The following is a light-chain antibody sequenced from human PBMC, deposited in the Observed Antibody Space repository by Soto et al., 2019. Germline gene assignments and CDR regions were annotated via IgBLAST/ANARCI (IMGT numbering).Light chain of an antibody. CDR3: HQYDNAPQT. J-gene: IGKJ2*01. CDR2: LGS. Sequence: DIVMNQSPLSLPVTPGEPASISCRSSHSLLHSNGYNYLDWYLQKPGQSPQLLIYLGSNRASGVPDRFSGSGSGTDFSLTISRLEPEDFAVYYCHQYDNAPQTYGQGTKVDIK. CDR1: HSLLHSNGYNY. V-gene: IGKV2-28*01.